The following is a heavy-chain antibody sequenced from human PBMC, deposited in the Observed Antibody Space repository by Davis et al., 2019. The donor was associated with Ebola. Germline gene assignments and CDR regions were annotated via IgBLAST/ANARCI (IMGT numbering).Heavy chain of an antibody. CDR3: TRDFDWHDGP. V-gene: IGHV3-74*01. CDR2: INPDGTKT. Sequence: HTGGSLRLSCAASRVTSTTNWLHWVRQAPGKGRVWVSRINPDGTKTGYADSVRGPFTISRDIAKNTRFLQMNSLTADDSAVYYCTRDFDWHDGPRGQGTLVTVSS. D-gene: IGHD3-9*01. CDR1: RVTSTTNW. J-gene: IGHJ5*02.